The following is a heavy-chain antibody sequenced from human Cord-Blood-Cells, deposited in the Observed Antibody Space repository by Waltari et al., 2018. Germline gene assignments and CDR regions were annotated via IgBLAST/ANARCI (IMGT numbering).Heavy chain of an antibody. CDR2: MNPNSGNT. D-gene: IGHD2-2*01. CDR1: GYTFTSYD. CDR3: ARMGMGYCSSTSCYRGAFDI. V-gene: IGHV1-8*03. Sequence: QVQLVQSGAEVKKPGASVKVSCKASGYTFTSYDINWVRQATGQGLEWMGWMNPNSGNTGYAQKFQGRVTITRNNSISTAYMELSSLRSEDTAVYYCARMGMGYCSSTSCYRGAFDIWGQGTMVTVSS. J-gene: IGHJ3*02.